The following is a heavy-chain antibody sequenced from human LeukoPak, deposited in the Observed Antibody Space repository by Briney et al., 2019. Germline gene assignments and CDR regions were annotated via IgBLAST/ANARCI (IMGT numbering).Heavy chain of an antibody. CDR3: ARMPPFGYGDYGWFDS. Sequence: PSETLSLTCTVSGGSISRYYWSWIRQPAGKGLQWIGRIYGSGSTTYNSSLKSRLTMSVDTSKNQFSLKLSSVTAADTAVYYCARMPPFGYGDYGWFDSWGQGTLVTVSS. CDR1: GGSISRYY. J-gene: IGHJ5*01. V-gene: IGHV4-4*07. CDR2: IYGSGST. D-gene: IGHD4-17*01.